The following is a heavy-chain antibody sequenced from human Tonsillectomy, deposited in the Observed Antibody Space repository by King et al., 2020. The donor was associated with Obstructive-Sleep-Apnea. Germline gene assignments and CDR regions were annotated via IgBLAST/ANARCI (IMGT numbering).Heavy chain of an antibody. D-gene: IGHD3-16*02. CDR1: GFTFSGSA. CDR3: TTHSIMIKFGGVIVPLYGMDV. CDR2: IRSKANSYAT. V-gene: IGHV3-73*01. J-gene: IGHJ6*02. Sequence: VQLVESGGGLVQPGGSLKLSCAASGFTFSGSAMHWVRQASGKGLEWVGRIRSKANSYATAYAASVKGRFTISRDDSNNTAYLQMNSLKTEDTAVYYCTTHSIMIKFGGVIVPLYGMDVWGQGTTVTVSS.